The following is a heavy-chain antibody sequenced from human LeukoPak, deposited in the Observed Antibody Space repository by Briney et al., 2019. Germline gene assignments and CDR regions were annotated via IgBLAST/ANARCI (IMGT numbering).Heavy chain of an antibody. V-gene: IGHV3-48*03. D-gene: IGHD6-19*01. CDR1: GFTFSSYE. J-gene: IGHJ4*02. Sequence: PGGSLRLSCAASGFTFSSYEMNWVRQAPGRGLEWVSYISSSGSTIYIADSVEGRFTISRDNAKNSLYLQMNSLRAEDTAVYYCAKSPGWLVLMGRPLDYWGQGTLVTVSS. CDR2: ISSSGSTI. CDR3: AKSPGWLVLMGRPLDY.